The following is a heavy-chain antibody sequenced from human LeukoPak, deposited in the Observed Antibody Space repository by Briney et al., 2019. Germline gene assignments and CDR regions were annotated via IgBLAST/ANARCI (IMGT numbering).Heavy chain of an antibody. CDR3: ARLPYSNARHFDY. CDR1: GGSISSGGYY. V-gene: IGHV4-30-2*03. CDR2: IYHSGST. Sequence: PSETLSLTCTVSGGSISSGGYYWSWIRQPPGKGLEWIGYIYHSGSTYYNPSLMTRVTMSVDTSKNQFSLKVNSVTAADTAVYYCARLPYSNARHFDYWGQGTLVTVSS. J-gene: IGHJ4*02. D-gene: IGHD4-11*01.